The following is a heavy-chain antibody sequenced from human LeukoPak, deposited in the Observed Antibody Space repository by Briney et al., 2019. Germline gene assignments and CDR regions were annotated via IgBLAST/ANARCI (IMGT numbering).Heavy chain of an antibody. CDR3: ARIAAAAHYFDY. J-gene: IGHJ4*02. D-gene: IGHD6-13*01. CDR1: GYTFTSYD. V-gene: IGHV1-8*01. Sequence: ASVKVSCKASGYTFTSYDINWVRQATGQGLEWMGWMNPNSGNTGYAQKFQGRVTMTRNTSISTAYMELSSLRAEDTAVYYCARIAAAAHYFDYWGQGTLVTVSS. CDR2: MNPNSGNT.